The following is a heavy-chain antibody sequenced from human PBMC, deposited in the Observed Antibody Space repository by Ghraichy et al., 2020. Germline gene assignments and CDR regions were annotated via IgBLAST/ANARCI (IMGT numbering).Heavy chain of an antibody. D-gene: IGHD4-17*01. V-gene: IGHV4-39*01. CDR3: ARLTVTNTKLFDY. Sequence: SETLSLTCTVSGGSISSSSYYWGWIRQPPGKGLEWIGSIYYSGSTYYNPSLKSRVTISVDTSKNQFSLKLSSVTAADTAVYYCARLTVTNTKLFDYWGQGTLVTVSS. CDR2: IYYSGST. J-gene: IGHJ4*02. CDR1: GGSISSSSYY.